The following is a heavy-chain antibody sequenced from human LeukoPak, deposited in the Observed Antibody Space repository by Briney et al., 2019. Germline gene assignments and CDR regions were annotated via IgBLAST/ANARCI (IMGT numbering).Heavy chain of an antibody. J-gene: IGHJ4*02. CDR1: GGSFSGYY. CDR2: IYYSGST. Sequence: PSETLSLTCAVYGGSFSGYYWSWIRQPPGKGLEWIGYIYYSGSTNYNPSLKGRVTISVDTSKNQFSLKLSSVTAADTAVYYCAREVRGYYHRAFDYWGQGTLVTVSS. V-gene: IGHV4-59*01. CDR3: AREVRGYYHRAFDY. D-gene: IGHD3-22*01.